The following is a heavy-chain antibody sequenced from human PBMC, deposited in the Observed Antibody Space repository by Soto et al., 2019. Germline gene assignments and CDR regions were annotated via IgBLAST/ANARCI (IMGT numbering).Heavy chain of an antibody. Sequence: QVQLVQSGAEVKKPGASVKVSCKASGYTFTSYYMHWVRQAPGQGLEWMGIINPSGGSTSYAQKFQGRVTMSRDTSTSTVYMELSSLRSEDTAVYYCATTATPGIAASGTYYYYYGMDVWGQGTTVNVSS. CDR3: ATTATPGIAASGTYYYYYGMDV. V-gene: IGHV1-46*01. J-gene: IGHJ6*02. CDR2: INPSGGST. CDR1: GYTFTSYY. D-gene: IGHD6-13*01.